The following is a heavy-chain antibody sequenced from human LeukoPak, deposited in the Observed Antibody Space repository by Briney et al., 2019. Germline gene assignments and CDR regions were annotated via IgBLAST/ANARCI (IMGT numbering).Heavy chain of an antibody. J-gene: IGHJ6*03. CDR1: GFTVSSNY. V-gene: IGHV3-23*01. CDR3: AKVGYISPSHYMDV. D-gene: IGHD6-19*01. CDR2: FSGSGGST. Sequence: GGSLRLSCAASGFTVSSNYMSWVRQAPGKGLEWVSAFSGSGGSTYYADSVKGRFTISRDNTKNTLYLQINSLRAEDTAVYYCAKVGYISPSHYMDVWGKGTTVTVSS.